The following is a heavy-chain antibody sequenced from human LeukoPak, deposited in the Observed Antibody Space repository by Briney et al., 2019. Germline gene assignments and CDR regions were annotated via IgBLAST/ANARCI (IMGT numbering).Heavy chain of an antibody. D-gene: IGHD4-17*01. Sequence: SETLSLTCTVSGGSISSYYWSWIRQPPGKGLEWIGYIYYSGSTNYNPSLKSRVTISVDTSKNQFSLKLSSVTAADTAVYYCARGAVTTGFSDYWGQGTLVTVSS. CDR1: GGSISSYY. CDR3: ARGAVTTGFSDY. CDR2: IYYSGST. V-gene: IGHV4-59*01. J-gene: IGHJ4*02.